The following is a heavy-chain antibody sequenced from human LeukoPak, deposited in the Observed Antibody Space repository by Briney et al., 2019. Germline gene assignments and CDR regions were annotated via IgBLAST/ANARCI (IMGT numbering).Heavy chain of an antibody. J-gene: IGHJ4*02. V-gene: IGHV3-30*02. CDR2: IRYDGSNK. CDR3: AKDQNWEGGY. CDR1: GFTFSSYG. D-gene: IGHD7-27*01. Sequence: GRSLRLSCAASGFTFSSYGMHWVRQAPGKGLEWVAFIRYDGSNKYYADSVKGRFTISRDNSKNTVYLQMNSLRVEDTAVYYCAKDQNWEGGYWGQGTLVTVSS.